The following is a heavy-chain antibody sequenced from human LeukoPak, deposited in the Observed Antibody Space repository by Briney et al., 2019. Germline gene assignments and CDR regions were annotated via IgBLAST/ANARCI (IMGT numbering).Heavy chain of an antibody. CDR3: AKLNLGEMAYFDS. Sequence: GGSLRLSCAASGFIFRSYVMGWVRQAPGKGLEWVSSISVGGGDTFASDSVKGRFTITRENSKNTLYLQMTGLRVEDTAVYFCAKLNLGEMAYFDSWGQGTLVTVSS. CDR1: GFIFRSYV. D-gene: IGHD3-16*01. V-gene: IGHV3-23*01. J-gene: IGHJ4*02. CDR2: ISVGGGDT.